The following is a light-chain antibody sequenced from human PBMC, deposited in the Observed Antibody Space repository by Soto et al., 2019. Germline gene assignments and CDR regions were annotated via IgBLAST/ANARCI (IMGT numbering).Light chain of an antibody. J-gene: IGLJ2*01. CDR3: SSYTSSTTRVV. V-gene: IGLV2-14*01. CDR2: EVS. CDR1: SSDVGGYNS. Sequence: QSALTQPASVSGSPGQSITISCTGASSDVGGYNSVSWYQQHPGKAPKFMIYEVSNRPSGVSNRFSGSKSGNTASLTISGLQAEDEADYYCSSYTSSTTRVVFGGGTKLTVL.